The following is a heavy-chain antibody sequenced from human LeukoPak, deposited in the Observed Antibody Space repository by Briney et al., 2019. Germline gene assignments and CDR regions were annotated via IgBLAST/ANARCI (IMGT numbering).Heavy chain of an antibody. CDR2: IYYSGST. CDR3: ARDRGGSAST. CDR1: GGSISSSSYY. J-gene: IGHJ5*02. Sequence: SETLSLTCTVSGGSISSSSYYWGWIRQPPGKGLEWIGSIYYSGSTYYNPSLKSRVTMSVDKSKNYFSLKLSSVTAADTAVYYCARDRGGSASTWGQGTLVTVSS. V-gene: IGHV4-39*07. D-gene: IGHD3-10*01.